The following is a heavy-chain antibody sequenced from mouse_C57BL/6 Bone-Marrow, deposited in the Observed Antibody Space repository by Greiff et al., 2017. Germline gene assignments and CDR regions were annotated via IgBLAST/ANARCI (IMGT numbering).Heavy chain of an antibody. V-gene: IGHV1-26*01. CDR1: GYTFTDYY. D-gene: IGHD1-1*01. CDR2: INPNNGGT. Sequence: EVQLQQSGPELVKPGASVKISCKASGYTFTDYYMNWVKQSHGKSLEWIGDINPNNGGTSYNQKFKGKATLTVYQSSSAAYMELRSLTADDSAVYYCARCSNWYFDVWGTGTTVTVAS. CDR3: ARCSNWYFDV. J-gene: IGHJ1*03.